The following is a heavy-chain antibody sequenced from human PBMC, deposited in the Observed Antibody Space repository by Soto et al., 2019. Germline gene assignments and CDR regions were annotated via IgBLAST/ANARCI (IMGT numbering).Heavy chain of an antibody. CDR3: ARRNSGWYFDL. J-gene: IGHJ2*01. CDR2: ISGSGDST. CDR1: GFTVSSYA. D-gene: IGHD4-4*01. V-gene: IGHV3-23*01. Sequence: EVQLLESGGGLVQPGGSLRLSCAASGFTVSSYAMNWVRQAPGKGLQWVSVISGSGDSTYYADSVKGRFTISRDNSKNTLYLQMNSLRAEDTAVCYCARRNSGWYFDLWGRGTLVTVSS.